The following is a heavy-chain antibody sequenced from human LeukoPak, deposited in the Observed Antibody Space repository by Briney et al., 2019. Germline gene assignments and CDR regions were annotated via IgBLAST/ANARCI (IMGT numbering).Heavy chain of an antibody. CDR2: IYYSGST. D-gene: IGHD5-18*01. CDR1: GGSISSSSHY. CDR3: ARVIGYSYGYIGY. Sequence: SETLSLTGTVSGGSISSSSHYWGWIRQPPGKGLEWIGRIYYSGSTYYKPSLKSRVTISVDTSKDQFSLKVSSVTAADTAVYYCARVIGYSYGYIGYWGQGTLVTVSS. J-gene: IGHJ4*02. V-gene: IGHV4-39*07.